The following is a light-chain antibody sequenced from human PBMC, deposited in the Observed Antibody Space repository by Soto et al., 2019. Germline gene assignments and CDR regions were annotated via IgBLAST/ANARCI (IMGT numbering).Light chain of an antibody. CDR1: SSNIGAGYD. J-gene: IGLJ3*02. CDR2: GNS. CDR3: QSYDSSLIWV. Sequence: QSVLTQPPSVSGAPGQRVTISCTGSSSNIGAGYDVHWYQQLPGTAPKLLIYGNSNRPSGVPDRFSGSKSGTSASLAITGIQAEDEADYYCQSYDSSLIWVFGGGPKLTVL. V-gene: IGLV1-40*01.